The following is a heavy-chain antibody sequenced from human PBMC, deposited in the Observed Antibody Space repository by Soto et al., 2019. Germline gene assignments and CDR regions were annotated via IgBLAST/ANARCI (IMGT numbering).Heavy chain of an antibody. CDR1: GCTFSNVW. Sequence: GSLLRAWAASGCTFSNVWLSWVRQGPGKGLEWLGRIKSRTENETTDYASPARGRFIISRDDSKNMLYLQLNSLKSEDTGVYYCVTVLPHANSWFDYWGQGTQVTVYS. V-gene: IGHV3-15*01. D-gene: IGHD2-2*01. CDR2: IKSRTENETT. CDR3: VTVLPHANSWFDY. J-gene: IGHJ4*02.